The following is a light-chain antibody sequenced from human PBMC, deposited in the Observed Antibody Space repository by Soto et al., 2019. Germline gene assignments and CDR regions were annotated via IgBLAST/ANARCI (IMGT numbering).Light chain of an antibody. CDR1: SSVCSK. Sequence: IVMNQAPGNLAFSPGGKATPSCRARSSVCSKLAGYQQKPGQAPRLPIYGAFPTATGIPAKFSGSGSGTEFTLTISSLQPEDFAVYYCQQYNNGPPWTFGQGTKVDIK. V-gene: IGKV3-15*01. J-gene: IGKJ1*01. CDR2: GAF. CDR3: QQYNNGPPWT.